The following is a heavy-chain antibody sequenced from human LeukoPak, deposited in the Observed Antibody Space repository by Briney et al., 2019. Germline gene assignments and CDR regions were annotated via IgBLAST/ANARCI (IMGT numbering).Heavy chain of an antibody. Sequence: GGSLRLSCAASGFTFDDYGMGWVRQAPGKGLEWVSGINWNGGSTGYADSVKGRFTISRDNAKNSLYLQMNSLRAEDTALYYCARDREEYCSGGSCPFDPWGQGTLVTVSS. CDR2: INWNGGST. D-gene: IGHD2-15*01. CDR3: ARDREEYCSGGSCPFDP. CDR1: GFTFDDYG. V-gene: IGHV3-20*04. J-gene: IGHJ5*02.